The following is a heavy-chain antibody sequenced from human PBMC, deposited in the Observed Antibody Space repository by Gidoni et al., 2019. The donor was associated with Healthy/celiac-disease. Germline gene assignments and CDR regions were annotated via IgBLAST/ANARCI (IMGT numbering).Heavy chain of an antibody. V-gene: IGHV4-38-2*02. J-gene: IGHJ5*02. CDR1: GSSISSGYY. CDR2: IYHSGST. CDR3: ARDPQLIVGATSWFDP. Sequence: QVQLQESGPGLVKPSETLSLTCTVSGSSISSGYYWGWIRQPPGKGLEWIGSIYHSGSTYYNPSLKSRVTISVDTSKNQFSLKLSSVTAADTAVYYCARDPQLIVGATSWFDPWGQGTLVTVSS. D-gene: IGHD1-26*01.